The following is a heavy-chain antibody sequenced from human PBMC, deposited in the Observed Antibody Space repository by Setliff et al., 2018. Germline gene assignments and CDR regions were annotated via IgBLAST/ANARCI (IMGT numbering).Heavy chain of an antibody. CDR2: ISGSAQTT. V-gene: IGHV3-23*01. CDR3: SKRGPYCRGGTCHYYFDY. Sequence: GGSLRLSCAASGFTFSSYAITWVRQAPGKGLEWVSMISGSAQTTCYADSVKGRFTISRDNSKNTVYLEMTSLRAEDTAVYYCSKRGPYCRGGTCHYYFDYWGQGTLVTVSS. D-gene: IGHD2-15*01. J-gene: IGHJ4*02. CDR1: GFTFSSYA.